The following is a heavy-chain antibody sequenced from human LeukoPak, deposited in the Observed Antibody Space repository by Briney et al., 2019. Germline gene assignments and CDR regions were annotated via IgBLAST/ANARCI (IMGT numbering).Heavy chain of an antibody. J-gene: IGHJ3*02. CDR1: GGSFSGYY. V-gene: IGHV4-34*01. D-gene: IGHD3-22*01. CDR2: INHSGST. CDR3: ARGGFAITMIVVVDAFDI. Sequence: SETLSLTCAVYGGSFSGYYWSWIRQPPGKGLEWIGEINHSGSTNYNPSLKSRVTISVDTSKNQFSLKLSPVTAADTAVYYCARGGFAITMIVVVDAFDIWGQGTMVTVSS.